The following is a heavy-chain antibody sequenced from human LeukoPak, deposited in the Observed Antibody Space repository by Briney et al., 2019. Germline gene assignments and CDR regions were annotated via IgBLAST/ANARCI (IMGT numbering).Heavy chain of an antibody. CDR2: IYYSGST. Sequence: TLSLTCTVSGGSISSGGYYWSWIRQHPGKGLEWIGYIYYSGSTYYNPSLKSRVTISVDTSKNRFSLKLSSVTAADTAVYYCARVRYCSGGSCYSPYYYYYMDVWGKGTTVTVSS. J-gene: IGHJ6*03. CDR1: GGSISSGGYY. CDR3: ARVRYCSGGSCYSPYYYYYMDV. V-gene: IGHV4-31*03. D-gene: IGHD2-15*01.